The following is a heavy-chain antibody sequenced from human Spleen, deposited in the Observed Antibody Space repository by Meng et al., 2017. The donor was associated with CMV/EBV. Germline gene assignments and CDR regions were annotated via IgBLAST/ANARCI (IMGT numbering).Heavy chain of an antibody. Sequence: GESLKISCTASGFTFSSYSMNWVRQAPGKGLEWVASISSSSNYIYYADSVKGRFTISRDNSQSTLYLQINNLRPEDTAVYYCASDSGNYCFDYWGQGTLVTVSS. CDR1: GFTFSSYS. D-gene: IGHD1-26*01. CDR2: ISSSSNYI. J-gene: IGHJ4*02. V-gene: IGHV3-21*01. CDR3: ASDSGNYCFDY.